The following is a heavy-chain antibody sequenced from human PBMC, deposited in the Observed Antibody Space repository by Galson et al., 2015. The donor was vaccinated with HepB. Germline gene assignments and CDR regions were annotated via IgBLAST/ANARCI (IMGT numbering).Heavy chain of an antibody. Sequence: SLRLSCAASGFTFSSYGMHWVRQAPGKGLEWVAVIWYDGSNKYYADSVKGRFTISRDNSKNTLYLQMNSLRAEDTAVYYCARETIFGENHHHGMDVRGQRTTVTVSS. D-gene: IGHD3-3*01. V-gene: IGHV3-33*01. J-gene: IGHJ6*02. CDR1: GFTFSSYG. CDR2: IWYDGSNK. CDR3: ARETIFGENHHHGMDV.